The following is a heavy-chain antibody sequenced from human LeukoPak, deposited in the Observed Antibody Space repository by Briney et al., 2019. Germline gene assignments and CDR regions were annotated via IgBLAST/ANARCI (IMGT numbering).Heavy chain of an antibody. CDR3: AEGSSGWSPDY. Sequence: SETLSLTCAVYGGSFSGYYWSWIRQPPGKGLEWIGEINHSGSTNYNPSLKSRVTISVDTSKNQFSLKLSSVTAADTAVYYCAEGSSGWSPDYWGQGTLVTVSS. D-gene: IGHD6-19*01. CDR1: GGSFSGYY. J-gene: IGHJ4*02. CDR2: INHSGST. V-gene: IGHV4-34*01.